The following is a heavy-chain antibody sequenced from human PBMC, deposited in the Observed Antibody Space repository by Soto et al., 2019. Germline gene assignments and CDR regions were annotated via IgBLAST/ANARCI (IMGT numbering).Heavy chain of an antibody. CDR3: ASEALLTFMVRGVHYGMDV. CDR2: IYYSGST. D-gene: IGHD3-10*01. Sequence: SETLSLACTVSGGSISSSSYYWGWIRQPPGKGLEWIGSIYYSGSTYYNPSLESRVTISVDTSKNQFSLKLSSVTAADTAVYYCASEALLTFMVRGVHYGMDVWGQGTTVTVSS. V-gene: IGHV4-39*01. J-gene: IGHJ6*02. CDR1: GGSISSSSYY.